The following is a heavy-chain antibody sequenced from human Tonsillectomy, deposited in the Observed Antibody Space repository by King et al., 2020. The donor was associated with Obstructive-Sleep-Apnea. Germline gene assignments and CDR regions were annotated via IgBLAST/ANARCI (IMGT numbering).Heavy chain of an antibody. CDR3: GRTNSYDGTGYHSDS. D-gene: IGHD3-22*01. CDR1: GFMFKDYY. Sequence: VQLVESGGGLVRPGGSLRLSCAASGFMFKDYYMDWVRQAPGKGLEWVGRIKNKAQSYTTEYAASVKGRVTISRDDSKKSLYLQLNSLKSDETAVYYCGRTNSYDGTGYHSDSWGQGTLVTVSS. CDR2: IKNKAQSYTT. V-gene: IGHV3-72*01. J-gene: IGHJ4*02.